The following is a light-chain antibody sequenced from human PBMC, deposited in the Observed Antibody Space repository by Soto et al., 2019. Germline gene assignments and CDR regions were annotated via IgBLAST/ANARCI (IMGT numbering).Light chain of an antibody. J-gene: IGLJ3*02. CDR2: VTSDGSH. V-gene: IGLV4-69*01. CDR3: QAGGTGGV. CDR1: SGHSDYA. Sequence: QLVLTQSPSASASPGASVKLTCTLSSGHSDYAIDWHQQQPEKGPRYLMKVTSDGSHTKGDGIPDRFSVSSSGADRYLTISSLRSDDEADYYCQAGGTGGVFGGGTKLTVL.